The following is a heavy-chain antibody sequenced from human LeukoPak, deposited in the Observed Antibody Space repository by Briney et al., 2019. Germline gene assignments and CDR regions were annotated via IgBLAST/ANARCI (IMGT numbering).Heavy chain of an antibody. CDR1: GVTFSNYA. CDR3: AKWGDYDILTGYYDSDY. V-gene: IGHV3-23*01. Sequence: GGSLRLSCAASGVTFSNYAMSWVRQPPGKGLEWVSAVSGRDDSTYYADSVKGRFTISRDTSKNTLYLQMNSLRAEETAVYYCAKWGDYDILTGYYDSDYWGQGTLVTVSS. J-gene: IGHJ4*02. CDR2: VSGRDDST. D-gene: IGHD3-9*01.